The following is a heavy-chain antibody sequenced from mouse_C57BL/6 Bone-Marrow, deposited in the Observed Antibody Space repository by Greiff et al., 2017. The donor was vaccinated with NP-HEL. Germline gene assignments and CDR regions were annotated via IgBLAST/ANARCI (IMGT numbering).Heavy chain of an antibody. V-gene: IGHV1-26*01. CDR1: GYTFTDYY. J-gene: IGHJ2*01. CDR3: ARRLLRYFDY. D-gene: IGHD1-1*01. Sequence: VQLQQSGPELVKPGASVKTSCKASGYTFTDYYMNWVKQSHGKSLERIGDINPNNGGTSYNQKFKGKATLTVDKSSSTAYMELRSLTSEDSAVYYCARRLLRYFDYWGQGTTLTVSS. CDR2: INPNNGGT.